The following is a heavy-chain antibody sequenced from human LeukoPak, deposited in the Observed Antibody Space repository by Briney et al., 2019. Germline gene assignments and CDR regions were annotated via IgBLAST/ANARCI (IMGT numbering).Heavy chain of an antibody. V-gene: IGHV3-33*06. D-gene: IGHD6-19*01. CDR3: AKDLRQWLVYYYMDV. Sequence: GGSLRLSCAASGFTFSSYGMHWVRQAPGKGLEWVAVIWYDGSNKYYADSAKGRFTISRDNSKNTLYLQMNSLRAEDTAVYYCAKDLRQWLVYYYMDVWGKGTTVTVSS. CDR1: GFTFSSYG. J-gene: IGHJ6*03. CDR2: IWYDGSNK.